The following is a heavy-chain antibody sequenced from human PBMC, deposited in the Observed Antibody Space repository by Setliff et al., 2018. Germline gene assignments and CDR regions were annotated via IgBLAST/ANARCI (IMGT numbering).Heavy chain of an antibody. Sequence: GESLKIFCKDSGYSFSISWIGWVRQMPGKGLDWMGIIYPGDSHNIRYSPSFQGQVTISADKSISTAYLQWSSLKASDTAIYYCARPSAGYSRPFDVWGQGTMVTVSS. CDR3: ARPSAGYSRPFDV. CDR1: GYSFSISW. D-gene: IGHD2-15*01. CDR2: IYPGDSHNI. J-gene: IGHJ3*01. V-gene: IGHV5-51*01.